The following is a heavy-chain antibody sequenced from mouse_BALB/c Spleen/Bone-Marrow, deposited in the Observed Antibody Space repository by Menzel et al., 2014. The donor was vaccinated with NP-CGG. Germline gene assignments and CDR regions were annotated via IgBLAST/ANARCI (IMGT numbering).Heavy chain of an antibody. CDR2: INVNGDTT. CDR1: GFTFSNYG. CDR3: ARGYDYSSWFAY. J-gene: IGHJ3*01. V-gene: IGHV5-6-3*01. D-gene: IGHD2-4*01. Sequence: EVKLVESGGGLVQPGGSLKLSCAASGFTFSNYGMSWVRQTPDKRLEMIATINVNGDTTYHPDSVKGRFTISRDNVKSTLYLQMSSLKSEDTAMYYCARGYDYSSWFAYWGQGTLVTVSA.